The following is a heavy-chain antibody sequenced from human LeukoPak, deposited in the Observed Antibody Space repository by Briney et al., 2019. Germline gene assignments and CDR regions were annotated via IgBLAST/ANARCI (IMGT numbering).Heavy chain of an antibody. V-gene: IGHV4-59*01. CDR2: IYYSGST. CDR1: GGSISSYY. J-gene: IGHJ6*03. D-gene: IGHD3-16*01. Sequence: SSETLSLTCSVSGGSISSYYWSWIRQPPGKGLEWIGYIYYSGSTNYNPSLKSRVTISVDTSKNQFSLKLSSVTAADTAVYYCARGNYYEGGCYYYMDVWGKGTTVTISS. CDR3: ARGNYYEGGCYYYMDV.